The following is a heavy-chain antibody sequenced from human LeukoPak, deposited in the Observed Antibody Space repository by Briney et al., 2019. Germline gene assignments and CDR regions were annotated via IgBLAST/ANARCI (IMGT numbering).Heavy chain of an antibody. V-gene: IGHV4-34*01. Sequence: SETLSLTCAVYGGSFSGYYWSWIRQPPGKGLEWIGEINHSGSTNYNLSLKSRVTISVDTSKNQFSLKLNSVTAADTAVYYCARGARGWYLRYWGQGTLVTVSS. CDR1: GGSFSGYY. CDR2: INHSGST. J-gene: IGHJ4*02. CDR3: ARGARGWYLRY. D-gene: IGHD6-19*01.